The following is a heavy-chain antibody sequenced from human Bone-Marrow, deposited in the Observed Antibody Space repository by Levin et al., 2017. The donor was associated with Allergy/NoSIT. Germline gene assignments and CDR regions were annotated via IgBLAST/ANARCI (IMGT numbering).Heavy chain of an antibody. CDR2: IYYSGST. D-gene: IGHD7-27*01. Sequence: SETLSLICSVSGDSISSSYWSWIRQPPGKGLEWIGYIYYSGSTNKNPSLQSRVSVSVDTSKNQISLKLRSVTAEDTAVYYCARSHNWGSDYFDYWGQGSLVSVSS. V-gene: IGHV4-59*01. CDR3: ARSHNWGSDYFDY. CDR1: GDSISSSY. J-gene: IGHJ4*02.